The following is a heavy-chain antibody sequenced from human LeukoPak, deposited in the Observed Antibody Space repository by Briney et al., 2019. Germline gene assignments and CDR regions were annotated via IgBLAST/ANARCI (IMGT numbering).Heavy chain of an antibody. Sequence: GSLRLSCAASGFTFSSYAMHWVRQAPGKGLEYVSAISSNGGSTYYANSVKGRFTISRDNSKNTLYLQMGSLRAEDMAVYYRARGIRDDRDAFDIWGQGTMVTVSS. J-gene: IGHJ3*02. V-gene: IGHV3-64*01. CDR3: ARGIRDDRDAFDI. CDR2: ISSNGGST. CDR1: GFTFSSYA. D-gene: IGHD3-22*01.